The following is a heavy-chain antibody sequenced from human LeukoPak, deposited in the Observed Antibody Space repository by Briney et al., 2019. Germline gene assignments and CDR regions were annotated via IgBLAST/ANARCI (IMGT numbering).Heavy chain of an antibody. CDR1: GGSISSGGYY. V-gene: IGHV4-31*03. D-gene: IGHD2-15*01. J-gene: IGHJ3*02. CDR3: ARLDSDGPYAFHI. Sequence: TSQTLSLTCTVSGGSISSGGYYWSWIRQHPGKGLEWIGYIYYSGSTYYNPSLKSRVTISVDTSKNQFSLKLSSVTAADTAVYYCARLDSDGPYAFHIWGHGTMVTVSS. CDR2: IYYSGST.